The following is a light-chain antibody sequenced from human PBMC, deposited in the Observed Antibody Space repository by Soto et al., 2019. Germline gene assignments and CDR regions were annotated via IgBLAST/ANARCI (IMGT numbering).Light chain of an antibody. Sequence: QSVLTQPPSVSAAPGQTVTISCSGSSSNIGNNYVSWYQQLPGTAPKLPIYENNKRPSGIPDRFSGSKSGTSATLGITGLQTGDEADYYCGTWDSSLSAEVVFGGGTKLTVL. V-gene: IGLV1-51*02. CDR2: ENN. CDR3: GTWDSSLSAEVV. CDR1: SSNIGNNY. J-gene: IGLJ2*01.